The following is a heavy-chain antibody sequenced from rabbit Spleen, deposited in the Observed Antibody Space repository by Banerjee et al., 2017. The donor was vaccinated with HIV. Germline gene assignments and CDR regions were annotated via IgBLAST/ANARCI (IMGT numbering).Heavy chain of an antibody. J-gene: IGHJ6*01. D-gene: IGHD6-1*01. Sequence: EQLEESGGGLVKPEGSLTLTCKASGVSLNDKDVMCWVRQAPGKGLQWIACINTYTGKAVYATWANGRFTISRTSSTTVTLQMTSLTAADTATYFCARGYAGYGYATYGMDLWGQGTLVTVS. CDR1: GVSLNDKDV. V-gene: IGHV1S45*01. CDR3: ARGYAGYGYATYGMDL. CDR2: INTYTGKA.